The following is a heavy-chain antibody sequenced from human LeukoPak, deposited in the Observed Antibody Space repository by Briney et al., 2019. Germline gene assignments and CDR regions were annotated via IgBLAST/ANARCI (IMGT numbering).Heavy chain of an antibody. CDR1: GYTFTSYY. Sequence: ASVKVSCKASGYTFTSYYMHWVRQAPGQGLEWMGWISAYNGNTNYAQKLQGRVTMTTDTSTSTAYMELRSLRSDDTAVYYCARLPLYGDRYFDYWGQGTLVTVSS. D-gene: IGHD4-17*01. V-gene: IGHV1-18*04. J-gene: IGHJ4*02. CDR2: ISAYNGNT. CDR3: ARLPLYGDRYFDY.